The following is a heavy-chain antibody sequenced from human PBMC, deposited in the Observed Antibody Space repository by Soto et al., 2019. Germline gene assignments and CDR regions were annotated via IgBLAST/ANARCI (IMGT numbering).Heavy chain of an antibody. J-gene: IGHJ4*02. V-gene: IGHV3-23*01. CDR2: ISGSGNRT. CDR3: AKLKRLTAAGYFDY. Sequence: EVQLLESGGGLAQPGGSLRLFCAASGFTFKYYAMTWVRQAPGKGLEWVSGISGSGNRTYYVDSVKGRFTISSDNSNNTLYLKMDSLKTEDTAVYYCAKLKRLTAAGYFDYWGQGILVSVSS. D-gene: IGHD6-13*01. CDR1: GFTFKYYA.